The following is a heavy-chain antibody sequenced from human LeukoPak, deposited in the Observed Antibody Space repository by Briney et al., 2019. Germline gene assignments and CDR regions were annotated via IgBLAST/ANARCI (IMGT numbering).Heavy chain of an antibody. CDR3: ARAQVVPAPGDP. D-gene: IGHD2-2*01. V-gene: IGHV3-30*02. CDR2: IRYDGSNK. Sequence: GGSLRLSCAASGFTFSSYGMHWVRQAPGKGLEWVALIRYDGSNKYYADSVKGRFTISRDNSKNTLYLQMNSLRAEDTAVYYCARAQVVPAPGDPWGQGTLVTVSS. J-gene: IGHJ5*02. CDR1: GFTFSSYG.